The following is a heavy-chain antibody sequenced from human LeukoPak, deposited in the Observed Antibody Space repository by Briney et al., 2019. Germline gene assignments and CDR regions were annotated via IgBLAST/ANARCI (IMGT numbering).Heavy chain of an antibody. D-gene: IGHD6-13*01. CDR2: IRYDGSNK. CDR3: AKDRVAAAGEFDY. J-gene: IGHJ4*02. Sequence: GGSLRLSCAASGFTFSSYDMHWVRQAPGKGLEWVAFIRYDGSNKYYADSVKGRFTISRDNSKNTLYLQMNSLRAEDTAVYYCAKDRVAAAGEFDYWGQGTLVTVSS. V-gene: IGHV3-30*02. CDR1: GFTFSSYD.